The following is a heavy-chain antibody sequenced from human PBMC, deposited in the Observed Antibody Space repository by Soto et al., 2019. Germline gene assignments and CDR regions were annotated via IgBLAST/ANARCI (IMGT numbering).Heavy chain of an antibody. CDR2: ISWDGGSP. Sequence: ESGGVVVQPGGSLRLSCAASGFTFDDYAMHWVRQAPGKGLEWVSLISWDGGSPYYADSVKGRFTISRDNSKNSLYLQMNSLRAEDTALYYCAKGEDGGVDYYYGMDVWGQGTTVTVSS. J-gene: IGHJ6*02. CDR1: GFTFDDYA. CDR3: AKGEDGGVDYYYGMDV. D-gene: IGHD3-16*01. V-gene: IGHV3-43D*04.